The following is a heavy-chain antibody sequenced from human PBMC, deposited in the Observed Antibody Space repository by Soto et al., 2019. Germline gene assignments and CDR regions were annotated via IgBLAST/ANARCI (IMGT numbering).Heavy chain of an antibody. CDR1: GYTFTSYG. CDR2: ISAYNGNT. D-gene: IGHD3-22*01. V-gene: IGHV1-18*01. CDR3: ERSLSYDSSGYEFDY. Sequence: ASVKVSCKASGYTFTSYGISWVRQAPGQGLEWMGWISAYNGNTNYAQKLQGRVTMTTDTPTSTAYMELRSLRSDDTAVYYCERSLSYDSSGYEFDYWGQGTLVTVSS. J-gene: IGHJ4*02.